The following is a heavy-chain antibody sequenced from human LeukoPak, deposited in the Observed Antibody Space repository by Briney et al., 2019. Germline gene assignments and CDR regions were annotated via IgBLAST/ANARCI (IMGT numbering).Heavy chain of an antibody. V-gene: IGHV3-21*01. CDR2: ISSSSSYI. CDR3: ARDPPRDSSGYTLYYFDY. CDR1: GFTFSGYS. J-gene: IGHJ4*02. D-gene: IGHD3-22*01. Sequence: GGSLRLSCAASGFTFSGYSMNWVRQAPGKGLEWVSSISSSSSYIYYADSVKGRFTISRDNAKNSLYLQMNSLRAEDTAVYYCARDPPRDSSGYTLYYFDYWGQGTLVTVSS.